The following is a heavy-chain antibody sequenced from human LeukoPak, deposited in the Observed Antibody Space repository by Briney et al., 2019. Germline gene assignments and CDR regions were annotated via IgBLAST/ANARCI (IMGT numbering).Heavy chain of an antibody. J-gene: IGHJ4*02. V-gene: IGHV1-8*01. D-gene: IGHD2-2*01. Sequence: GASVKVSCKASGYTFTSYDINWVRQATGQGLEWMGWMNPNSGNTGYAQKFQGRVTMTRNTSISTAYMELSSLRSEDTAVYYCARRLSRQYQLLLVYWGQGTLVTVSS. CDR1: GYTFTSYD. CDR3: ARRLSRQYQLLLVY. CDR2: MNPNSGNT.